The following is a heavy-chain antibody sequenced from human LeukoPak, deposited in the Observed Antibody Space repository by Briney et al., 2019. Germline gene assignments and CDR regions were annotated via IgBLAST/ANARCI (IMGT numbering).Heavy chain of an antibody. CDR3: ARGSGAALYYYYGMDV. CDR2: IYYSGST. J-gene: IGHJ6*04. D-gene: IGHD1-26*01. Sequence: SETLSLTCTVSGGSISSGDYYWSWIRQPPGKGLEWIGYIYYSGSTYYNPSPKSRLTISVDTSKNHFSLKLSSVTAADTAVYYCARGSGAALYYYYGMDVWGKGTTVTVSS. CDR1: GGSISSGDYY. V-gene: IGHV4-30-4*01.